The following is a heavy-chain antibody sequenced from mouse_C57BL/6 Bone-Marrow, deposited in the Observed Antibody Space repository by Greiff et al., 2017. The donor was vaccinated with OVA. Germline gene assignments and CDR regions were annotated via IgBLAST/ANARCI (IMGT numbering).Heavy chain of an antibody. CDR2: IRNKANNHAT. J-gene: IGHJ3*01. V-gene: IGHV6-6*01. CDR1: GFTFSDAW. D-gene: IGHD3-3*01. CDR3: TSGDVDWFAY. Sequence: EVQGVESGGGLVQPGGSMKLSCAASGFTFSDAWMDWVRQSPEKGLEWVAEIRNKANNHATYYAESVKGRFTISRDDSKSSVYLQMNSLRAEDTGIYYCTSGDVDWFAYWGQGTLVTVSA.